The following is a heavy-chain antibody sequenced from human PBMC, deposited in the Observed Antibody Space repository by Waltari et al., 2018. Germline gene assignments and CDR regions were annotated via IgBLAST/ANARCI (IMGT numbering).Heavy chain of an antibody. D-gene: IGHD6-13*01. V-gene: IGHV3-33*01. CDR3: ARNPFAAAAGYNWFDP. J-gene: IGHJ5*02. Sequence: QVQLVESGGGVVQPGRSLRLSCAASGFTFSSYGMHWVRQAPGKGLEWVAVIWYDGSNKYYACSVKGRFTISRDNSKNTLYLQMNSLRAEDTAVYYCARNPFAAAAGYNWFDPWGQGTLVTVSS. CDR2: IWYDGSNK. CDR1: GFTFSSYG.